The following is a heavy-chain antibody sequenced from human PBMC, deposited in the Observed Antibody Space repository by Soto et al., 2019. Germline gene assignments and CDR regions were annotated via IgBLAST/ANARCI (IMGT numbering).Heavy chain of an antibody. V-gene: IGHV4-31*03. CDR2: IYYSGST. CDR1: GGSISSGGYY. Sequence: SETLSLTCTVSGGSISSGGYYWSWIRQHPGKGLEWIGYIYYSGSTYYNPSLKSRVTISVDTPKNQFSLKLSSVTAADTAVYYCARVLHTPLRELCVDPWGQGTLVTVSS. CDR3: ARVLHTPLRELCVDP. D-gene: IGHD3-16*01. J-gene: IGHJ5*02.